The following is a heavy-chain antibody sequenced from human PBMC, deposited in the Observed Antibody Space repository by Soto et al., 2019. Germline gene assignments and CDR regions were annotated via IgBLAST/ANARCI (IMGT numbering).Heavy chain of an antibody. CDR3: ARSLVRGVIAYDAFDI. V-gene: IGHV1-3*01. J-gene: IGHJ3*02. CDR2: INAGNGNT. D-gene: IGHD3-10*01. CDR1: GYTFTSYA. Sequence: AASVKVSCKASGYTFTSYAMHWVRQAPGQRLEWMGWINAGNGNTKYSQKFQGRVTITRDTSASTAYMELSSLRSEDTAVYYCARSLVRGVIAYDAFDIWGQGTMVTVS.